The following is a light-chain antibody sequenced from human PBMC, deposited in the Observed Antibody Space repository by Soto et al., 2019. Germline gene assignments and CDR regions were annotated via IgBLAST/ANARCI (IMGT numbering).Light chain of an antibody. CDR1: QSISNY. Sequence: DIQMTQSPSSLSASVGDRVNITCRPSQSISNYLNWYQQKPGKAPKLLIFGASSLQSGVPSRFSGSGSGTDFTLSISTLQPEDFATYYCQQANSFPYTFGQGTKVEIK. CDR2: GAS. J-gene: IGKJ2*01. V-gene: IGKV1-39*01. CDR3: QQANSFPYT.